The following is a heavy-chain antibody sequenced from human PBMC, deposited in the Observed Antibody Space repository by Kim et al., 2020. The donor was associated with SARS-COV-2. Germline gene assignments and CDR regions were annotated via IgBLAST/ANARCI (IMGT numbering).Heavy chain of an antibody. CDR3: ARRILVEYSSSHDKDYYYYGMDV. CDR1: GDSVSSNSAA. D-gene: IGHD6-6*01. J-gene: IGHJ6*02. Sequence: SQTLSLTCAISGDSVSSNSAAWNWIRQSPSRGLEWLGRTYYRSKWYNDYAVSVKSRITINPDTSKNQFSLQLNSVTPEDTAVYYCARRILVEYSSSHDKDYYYYGMDVWGQGTTVTVSS. V-gene: IGHV6-1*01. CDR2: TYYRSKWYN.